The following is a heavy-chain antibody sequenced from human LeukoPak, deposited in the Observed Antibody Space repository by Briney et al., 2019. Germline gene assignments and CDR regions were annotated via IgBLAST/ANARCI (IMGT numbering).Heavy chain of an antibody. CDR1: GFTVSSNY. V-gene: IGHV3-53*01. CDR3: TRGPRGYPYYFDY. CDR2: IYSGGST. D-gene: IGHD5-18*01. Sequence: PGGSLRLSCAASGFTVSSNYMSSVRQAPGKGLEWVSLIYSGGSTYYADSVKGRFTISRGNSKNTLYLQMNSLRAEDTAVYYCTRGPRGYPYYFDYWGQGTLVTVSS. J-gene: IGHJ4*02.